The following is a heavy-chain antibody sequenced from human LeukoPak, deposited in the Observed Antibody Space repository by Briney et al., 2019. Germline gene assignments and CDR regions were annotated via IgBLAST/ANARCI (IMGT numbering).Heavy chain of an antibody. V-gene: IGHV4-34*01. J-gene: IGHJ6*03. CDR1: GGSFSGYY. Sequence: SETLSLTCAVYGGSFSGYYWSWIRQPPGKGLEWIGEINHSGSTNYNPSLKSRVTISVDTSKNQFSLKLSSVTAADTAVYYCARERVTTSFWFYYYYMDVWGKGTTVTVPS. CDR3: ARERVTTSFWFYYYYMDV. CDR2: INHSGST. D-gene: IGHD4-17*01.